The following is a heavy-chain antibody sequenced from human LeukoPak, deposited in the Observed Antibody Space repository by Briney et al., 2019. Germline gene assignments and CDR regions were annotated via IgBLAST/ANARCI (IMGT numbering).Heavy chain of an antibody. J-gene: IGHJ6*02. CDR3: ARWDYEVYAIRSGMDV. CDR1: GFTFSSYA. CDR2: ISGSGGST. D-gene: IGHD2-8*01. Sequence: GRSLRLSCAASGFTFSSYAMSWVRQAPGKGLEWVSYISGSGGSTYYADSVKGRFTISRDNSKNTLYLQMNSLRAEDTAVYYCARWDYEVYAIRSGMDVWGQGTTVTVSS. V-gene: IGHV3-23*01.